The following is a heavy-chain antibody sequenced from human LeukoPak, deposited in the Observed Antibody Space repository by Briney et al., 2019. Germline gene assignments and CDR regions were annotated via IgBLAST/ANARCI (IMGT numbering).Heavy chain of an antibody. CDR3: ARAYYYYMDV. Sequence: SETLSLTCTVSGGSISTYYWSWIRQPPGEGLGWVGYIYYSGSTNYNPSLKSRVTISVDTSKSQFSLKLTSVTAADTAVYYCARAYYYYMDVWGKGTTVTVSS. J-gene: IGHJ6*03. V-gene: IGHV4-59*01. CDR1: GGSISTYY. CDR2: IYYSGST.